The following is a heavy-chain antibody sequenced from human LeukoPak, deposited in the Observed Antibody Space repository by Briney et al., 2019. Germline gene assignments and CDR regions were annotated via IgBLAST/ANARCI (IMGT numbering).Heavy chain of an antibody. CDR2: ISPKSGGT. Sequence: ASVKVSCKASVYSFNDYNVHWVRQAPGQGLEWMGKISPKSGGTNYAQRFQGRVTMTRDTSVSTAYMELSRLTSDDTAVYCCARGSPTGIFGAFEIWGQGTMVTVSS. D-gene: IGHD1-1*01. V-gene: IGHV1-2*02. CDR3: ARGSPTGIFGAFEI. CDR1: VYSFNDYN. J-gene: IGHJ3*02.